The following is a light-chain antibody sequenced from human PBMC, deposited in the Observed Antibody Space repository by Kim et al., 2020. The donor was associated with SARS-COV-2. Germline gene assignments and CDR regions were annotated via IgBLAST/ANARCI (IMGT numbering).Light chain of an antibody. J-gene: IGKJ2*01. CDR3: QQYTTSPPAYT. Sequence: PWDSATLSCRASQSISSEFLAWYQQISGQPPRLLIFGASNRAAGIPDRFSGGGSGTDFTLTITRLEPADSGVYYCQQYTTSPPAYTFGQGTKLEI. CDR1: QSISSEF. V-gene: IGKV3-20*01. CDR2: GAS.